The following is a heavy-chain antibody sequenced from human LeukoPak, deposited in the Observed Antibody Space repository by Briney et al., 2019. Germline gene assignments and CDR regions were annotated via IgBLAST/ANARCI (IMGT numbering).Heavy chain of an antibody. CDR2: INPNSGGT. CDR3: ARVRSGSYNLFDY. J-gene: IGHJ4*02. CDR1: GYTFTGYF. Sequence: ASVKVSCKASGYTFTGYFIHWVRQAPGQGLEWMGWINPNSGGTNYAQKFQGRVTMTRDTSISTAYMSRLRSDDTAVYYCARVRSGSYNLFDYWGQGTLVTVSS. D-gene: IGHD1-26*01. V-gene: IGHV1-2*02.